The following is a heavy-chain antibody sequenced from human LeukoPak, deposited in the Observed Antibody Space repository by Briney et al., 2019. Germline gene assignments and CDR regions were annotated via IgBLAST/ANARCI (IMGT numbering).Heavy chain of an antibody. CDR3: ARVYETNGYLY. D-gene: IGHD3-22*01. CDR1: GFTFSSYW. V-gene: IGHV3-74*01. J-gene: IGHJ4*02. CDR2: INSDGGST. Sequence: GGSLRLSCAVSGFTFSSYWMHWVRQAPGKGLVWVSRINSDGGSTSYADSVKGRFTISRDNAKNTVYLQMNSLRVEDTAVYYCARVYETNGYLYWGQGSLVTVSS.